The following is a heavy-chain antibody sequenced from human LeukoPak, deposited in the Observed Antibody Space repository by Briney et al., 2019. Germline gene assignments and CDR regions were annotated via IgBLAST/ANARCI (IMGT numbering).Heavy chain of an antibody. V-gene: IGHV4-59*01. J-gene: IGHJ4*02. CDR2: IYYSGST. D-gene: IGHD3-9*01. CDR3: ARLVRYHDY. CDR1: GGSISSYY. Sequence: SETLSLTCTVSGGSISSYYWSWIRQPPGKGLEWIGYIYYSGSTNYNPTLKSRVTVSVDTSKNQFSLKMSSVTAADTAVYYCARLVRYHDYWGQGTLVTVSS.